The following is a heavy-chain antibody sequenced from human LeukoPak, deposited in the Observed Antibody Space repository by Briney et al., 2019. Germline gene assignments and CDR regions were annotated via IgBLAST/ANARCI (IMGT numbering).Heavy chain of an antibody. CDR1: GFTFSRYW. Sequence: GVSLRLSCAASGFTFSRYWMHWVRQAPGKGLVWVSRINSDGSRISYADSVKGRFTISRDNAKNTLYLQMNSLRAEDTAVYYCARDADYGDWGGIDPWGQGTLVTVSS. CDR2: INSDGSRI. D-gene: IGHD4-17*01. V-gene: IGHV3-74*01. CDR3: ARDADYGDWGGIDP. J-gene: IGHJ5*02.